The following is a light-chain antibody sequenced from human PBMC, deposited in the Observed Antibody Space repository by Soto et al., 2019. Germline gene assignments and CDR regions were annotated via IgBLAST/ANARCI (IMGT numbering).Light chain of an antibody. CDR2: DAS. J-gene: IGKJ1*01. CDR3: QQYNSYSTCT. V-gene: IGKV1-5*01. Sequence: DIQMTQSPSTLSASVGDRVTITCRASQSISSWLAWYQQKPGKAPKLLIYDASSLESGVPSRFSGSGSGKEFTLTSSSLQPDDFATYYCQQYNSYSTCTFGQGTKVDSK. CDR1: QSISSW.